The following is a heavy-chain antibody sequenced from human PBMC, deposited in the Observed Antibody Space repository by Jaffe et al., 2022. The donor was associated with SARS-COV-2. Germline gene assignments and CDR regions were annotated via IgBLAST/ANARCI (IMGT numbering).Heavy chain of an antibody. CDR2: IYYAGNT. CDR3: ASLYCTGNCAFDF. J-gene: IGHJ4*02. Sequence: QLHLQESGPGLVKPSETLSLTCTVSGGSISNSNYYWGWIRQPPGKGLGWIANIYYAGNTYYNPSLKSRVTISVDTSKNQFSLKLSSVTAADTAVYYCASLYCTGNCAFDFWGQGTLVTVSS. CDR1: GGSISNSNYY. D-gene: IGHD2-8*02. V-gene: IGHV4-39*01.